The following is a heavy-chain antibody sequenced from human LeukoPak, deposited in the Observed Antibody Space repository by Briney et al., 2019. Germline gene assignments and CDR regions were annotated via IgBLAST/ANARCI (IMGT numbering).Heavy chain of an antibody. V-gene: IGHV1-2*02. Sequence: GASVKVPCKASGYTFTGYYMHWVRQAPGQGLEWMGWINPNSGGTNYAQKFQGRVTMTRDTSISTAYMELSRLRSEDTAVYYCARDKKGIYYYGSGSYLGGWFDPWGQGTLVTVSS. CDR2: INPNSGGT. D-gene: IGHD3-10*01. CDR3: ARDKKGIYYYGSGSYLGGWFDP. J-gene: IGHJ5*02. CDR1: GYTFTGYY.